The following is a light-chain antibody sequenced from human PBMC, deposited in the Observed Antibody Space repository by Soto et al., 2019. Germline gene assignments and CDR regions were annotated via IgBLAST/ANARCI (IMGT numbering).Light chain of an antibody. Sequence: DVQMTQSPSTLSASVLYRVTITFRASQSINNLLAWYQQKPGKAPKFLIYDVSTLESGVPLRFSGSGSGTSFTLTISSLQPEDFATYYCQKLLSYPITFGQGTRLEIK. V-gene: IGKV1-5*01. CDR3: QKLLSYPIT. CDR1: QSINNL. J-gene: IGKJ5*01. CDR2: DVS.